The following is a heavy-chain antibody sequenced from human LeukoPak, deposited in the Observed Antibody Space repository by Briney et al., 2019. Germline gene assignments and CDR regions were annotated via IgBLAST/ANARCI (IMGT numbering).Heavy chain of an antibody. Sequence: GGSLRLSCAASGFTFSSYGMHWVRQAPGKGPEWVAVISYDGSNKYYADSVKGRFTISRDNSKNSLYLQMNSLRADDTAVYFCASAQGGVILPDYFHHWGQGTLVTVSS. CDR2: ISYDGSNK. J-gene: IGHJ1*01. CDR3: ASAQGGVILPDYFHH. CDR1: GFTFSSYG. D-gene: IGHD3-16*02. V-gene: IGHV3-30*03.